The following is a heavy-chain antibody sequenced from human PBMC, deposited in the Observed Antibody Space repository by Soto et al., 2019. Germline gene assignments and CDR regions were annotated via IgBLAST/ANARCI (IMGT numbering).Heavy chain of an antibody. CDR2: ISAYNGNT. V-gene: IGHV1-18*04. CDR1: GYTFTSYG. CDR3: AREGFGDGYNLGHYGMDV. J-gene: IGHJ6*02. D-gene: IGHD3-10*01. Sequence: QVQLVQSGAEVKKPGASVKVSCKASGYTFTSYGISWVRQAPGQGLEWMGWISAYNGNTNYAQKLQGRVTMTTDTSTSTAYMELRSMRSDDTAVYYCAREGFGDGYNLGHYGMDVWGQGTTVTVSS.